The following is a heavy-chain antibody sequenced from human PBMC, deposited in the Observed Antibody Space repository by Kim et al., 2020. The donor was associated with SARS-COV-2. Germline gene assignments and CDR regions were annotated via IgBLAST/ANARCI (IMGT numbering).Heavy chain of an antibody. V-gene: IGHV3-21*01. D-gene: IGHD5-12*01. CDR3: ARGGSTIPGLGY. J-gene: IGHJ4*02. Sequence: YYADSWKGRSTSPRDNPKNALYLQMNRLRAEDTAVYYCARGGSTIPGLGYWGQGTLVTVSS.